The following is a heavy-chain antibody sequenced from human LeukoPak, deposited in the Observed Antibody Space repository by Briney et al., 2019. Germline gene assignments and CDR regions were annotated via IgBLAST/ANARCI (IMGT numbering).Heavy chain of an antibody. Sequence: GGSLRLSCAASGFTFSSYDIHWVRQAPGGGLEWVSTIGTHRDTFYPDSVKGRFTISRENAKNSVYLEMNSLGAGDTAVYYCVRGPFCNSTSCPTNDAFDIWGLGTMVTVSS. D-gene: IGHD2-2*01. CDR1: GFTFSSYD. V-gene: IGHV3-13*01. CDR3: VRGPFCNSTSCPTNDAFDI. CDR2: IGTHRDT. J-gene: IGHJ3*02.